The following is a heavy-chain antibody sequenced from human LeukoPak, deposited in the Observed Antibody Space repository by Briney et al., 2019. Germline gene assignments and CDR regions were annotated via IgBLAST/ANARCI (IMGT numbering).Heavy chain of an antibody. J-gene: IGHJ3*02. Sequence: SETLSLTCTASGGSISSYYWSWIRQPPGEGLEWIGFIYYSGSTNQNPSLKSRVTMSVDTSKNQFFLRLSSVTAVDTYVYYCERDHYGYYDAFDIWGQGTMFTVSS. V-gene: IGHV4-59*12. CDR2: IYYSGST. D-gene: IGHD1-26*01. CDR3: ERDHYGYYDAFDI. CDR1: GGSISSYY.